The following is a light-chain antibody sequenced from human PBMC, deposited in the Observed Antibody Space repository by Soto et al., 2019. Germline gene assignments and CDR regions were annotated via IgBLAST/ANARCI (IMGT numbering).Light chain of an antibody. J-gene: IGKJ1*01. V-gene: IGKV3-20*01. CDR1: QSITSNY. Sequence: EVVLTQSPGTLSLSPGERATLSCRASQSITSNYLAWYQQKPGQAPRLLIYGASSRVTGIPDRFIGSGSGTDFTLTINRLEPDDFAVYYCQQHGNSPVTFGQGTKIEI. CDR3: QQHGNSPVT. CDR2: GAS.